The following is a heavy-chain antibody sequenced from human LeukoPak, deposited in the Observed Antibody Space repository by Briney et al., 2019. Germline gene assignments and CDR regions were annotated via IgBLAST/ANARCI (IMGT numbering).Heavy chain of an antibody. CDR1: GGSISSYY. J-gene: IGHJ4*02. V-gene: IGHV4-59*01. CDR2: IYYSGST. D-gene: IGHD6-13*01. Sequence: SETLSLTCTASGGSISSYYWSWIRQPPGKGLEWIGYIYYSGSTNYNPSLKSRVTISVDTSKNQFSLKLSSVTAADTAVYYCARGGAAATDYWGQGTLVTVSS. CDR3: ARGGAAATDY.